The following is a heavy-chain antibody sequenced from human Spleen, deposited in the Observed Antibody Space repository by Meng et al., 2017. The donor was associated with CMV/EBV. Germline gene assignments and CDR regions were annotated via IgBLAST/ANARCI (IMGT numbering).Heavy chain of an antibody. CDR3: ARYYFDSSGATYSGTNWFDP. J-gene: IGHJ5*02. CDR2: INYSGNT. D-gene: IGHD3-22*01. Sequence: ESLKISCAASGFTFSTYWMHWVRQAPGKGLEWIGYINYSGNTYYNPSLRSRVIISVDMSKNQFSLKLSSVTAADTALYYCARYYFDSSGATYSGTNWFDPWGQGTLVTVSS. CDR1: GFTFSTYW. V-gene: IGHV4-59*06.